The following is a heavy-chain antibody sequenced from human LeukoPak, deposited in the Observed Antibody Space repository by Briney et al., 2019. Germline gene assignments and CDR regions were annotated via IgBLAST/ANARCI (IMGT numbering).Heavy chain of an antibody. CDR2: IYYSGST. CDR1: GGSINSGDYY. Sequence: SETLSLTCTVSGGSINSGDYYWSWIRQPPGKGLEWIGYIYYSGSTYYNPSLKSRVTISVDTSKNQFSLKLSSVTAADTAVYYCARDELSTMIVAAWGQGTLVTVSS. V-gene: IGHV4-30-4*01. D-gene: IGHD3-22*01. J-gene: IGHJ5*02. CDR3: ARDELSTMIVAA.